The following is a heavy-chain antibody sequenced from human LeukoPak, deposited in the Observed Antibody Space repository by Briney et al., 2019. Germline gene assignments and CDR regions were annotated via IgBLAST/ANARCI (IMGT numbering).Heavy chain of an antibody. J-gene: IGHJ4*02. Sequence: GGSLRLSCAVSGFSFSNAWMNWVRQAPGKGLEWVGRIKSKADGGTTDYAAPVKGRFTISRDDSKNTLYLQMNSLKTEDTAVYYCAKVHLIAVAGDFDYWGQGTLVTVSS. CDR1: GFSFSNAW. V-gene: IGHV3-15*01. D-gene: IGHD6-19*01. CDR3: AKVHLIAVAGDFDY. CDR2: IKSKADGGTT.